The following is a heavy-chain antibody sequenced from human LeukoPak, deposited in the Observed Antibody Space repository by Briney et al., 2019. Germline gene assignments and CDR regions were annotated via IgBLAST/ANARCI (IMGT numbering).Heavy chain of an antibody. V-gene: IGHV3-23*01. J-gene: IGHJ3*02. CDR3: ARDTITMVRGGYAFDI. Sequence: GGSLRLSCAASGFTFGSYAMSWVRQAAGKGLEWVSAMTGSGGNTYYADSVKGRFTISRDLSKNTLYLQKNSLRAEDTAVYYCARDTITMVRGGYAFDIWGQGTMVTVSS. CDR1: GFTFGSYA. D-gene: IGHD3-10*01. CDR2: MTGSGGNT.